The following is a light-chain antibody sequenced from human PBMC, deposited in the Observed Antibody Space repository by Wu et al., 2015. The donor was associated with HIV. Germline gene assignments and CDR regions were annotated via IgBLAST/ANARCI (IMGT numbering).Light chain of an antibody. V-gene: IGKV3-15*01. CDR2: GAS. J-gene: IGKJ1*01. Sequence: EIVMTQSPGTLSVSPGERATLSCRVSQSVSSNLAWYQQKPGQAPRLLIYGASTRATGIPTRFSGSGSGTEFTLTIGSLQSEDVATYYCQKYNTAPWTFGQGTKVEMK. CDR1: QSVSSN. CDR3: QKYNTAPWT.